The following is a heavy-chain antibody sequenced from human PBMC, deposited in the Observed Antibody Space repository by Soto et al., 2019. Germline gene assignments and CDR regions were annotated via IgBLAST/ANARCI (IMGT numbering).Heavy chain of an antibody. Sequence: QVQLVQSGAEVKKPGSSVKVSCKASGGTFSSYAISWVRQAPGQGLEWMGGIIPIFGTANYAQKFQGRVTITADESTSTAYMERSSLRSEDTAVYYCARGGSIAVAGSHDAFDIWGQGTMVTVSS. D-gene: IGHD6-19*01. CDR2: IIPIFGTA. J-gene: IGHJ3*02. CDR3: ARGGSIAVAGSHDAFDI. CDR1: GGTFSSYA. V-gene: IGHV1-69*01.